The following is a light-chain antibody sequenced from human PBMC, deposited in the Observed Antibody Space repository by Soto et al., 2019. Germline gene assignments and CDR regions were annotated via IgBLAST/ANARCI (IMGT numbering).Light chain of an antibody. J-gene: IGKJ5*01. CDR3: QQSYSTPPIT. V-gene: IGKV1-39*01. CDR1: QSISSY. CDR2: AAS. Sequence: DIQMTQSPPSLSASVGDRVTITCRASQSISSYLNWYQQKQGKAPKLLIYAASSLQSGFPSRFNGNGSGTMFTLTISSLQPEDCATYYCQQSYSTPPITFGQATRMEIK.